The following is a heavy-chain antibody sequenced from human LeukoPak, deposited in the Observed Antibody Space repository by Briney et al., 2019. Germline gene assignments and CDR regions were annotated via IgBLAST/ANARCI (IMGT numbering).Heavy chain of an antibody. CDR2: SSAYNGNT. J-gene: IGHJ5*02. V-gene: IGHV1-18*01. D-gene: IGHD3-10*01. CDR1: GYTVTSYG. CDR3: ARDYYGSGSYVGYNWFDP. Sequence: AASVKVSCKASGYTVTSYGISWVRQAPGQGLEWMGWSSAYNGNTNYAQKLQGRVTMTTDTSTSTAYMELRSLRSEDTAVYYCARDYYGSGSYVGYNWFDPWGQGTLVTVSS.